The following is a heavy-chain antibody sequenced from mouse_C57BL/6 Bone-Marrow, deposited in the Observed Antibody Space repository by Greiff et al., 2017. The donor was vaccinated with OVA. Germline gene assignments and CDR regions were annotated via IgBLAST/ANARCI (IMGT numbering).Heavy chain of an antibody. CDR1: GFSLSTFGLG. CDR2: IWWDDDK. V-gene: IGHV8-8*01. D-gene: IGHD6-1*01. J-gene: IGHJ4*01. CDR3: ARKAALWAMDY. Sequence: QVTLKVSGPGILQPSQTLSLTCSFSGFSLSTFGLGVGWIRQPSGKGLEWLAHIWWDDDKYYNPALKSRLPISKATSKDQVFLKIANVDTADTATYYCARKAALWAMDYWGQGTSVTVSS.